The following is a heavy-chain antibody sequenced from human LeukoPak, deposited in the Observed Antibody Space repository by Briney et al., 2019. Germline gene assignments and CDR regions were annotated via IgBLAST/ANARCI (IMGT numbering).Heavy chain of an antibody. CDR2: IRSKANSFVT. Sequence: GGSLRLSCAGSGFTFSGSALHWVRQAPGNGLEWIGRIRSKANSFVTVYTASVGGRFTISRDDSKNTAYLQMNSLRTEDTAVYYCTRHSDRYCSGAGCYVNYFYGLDVWGQGTTVTVS. V-gene: IGHV3-73*01. CDR1: GFTFSGSA. D-gene: IGHD2-15*01. CDR3: TRHSDRYCSGAGCYVNYFYGLDV. J-gene: IGHJ6*02.